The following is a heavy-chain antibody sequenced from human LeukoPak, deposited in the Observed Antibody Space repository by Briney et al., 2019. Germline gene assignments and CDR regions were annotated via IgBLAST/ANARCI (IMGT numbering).Heavy chain of an antibody. CDR3: ASGEGYYYDSSGIALGI. CDR2: IRSDSSAI. CDR1: GFSFGDYS. V-gene: IGHV3-48*01. Sequence: PGGSLRLSCAASGFSFGDYSMTWVRQAPGKGLEWVSYIRSDSSAIYYADSVKGRFTISRDNAKKSLYLQMNSLRAEDTAVYYCASGEGYYYDSSGIALGIWGQGTLVTVSS. D-gene: IGHD3-22*01. J-gene: IGHJ4*02.